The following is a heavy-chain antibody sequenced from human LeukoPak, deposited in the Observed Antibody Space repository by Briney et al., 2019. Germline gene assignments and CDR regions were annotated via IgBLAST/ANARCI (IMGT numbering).Heavy chain of an antibody. CDR2: ISAYNGNT. CDR3: ARDASPYCSGGSCYPNWFDP. Sequence: GASVKVSLKASVYTFTSYSISWVPQALGQGLEWMGWISAYNGNTNYAQKLRGRVTMTTDTSTRQLYMEVRSLRSDYRAVYVCARDASPYCSGGSCYPNWFDPWGEGTQVTVS. CDR1: VYTFTSYS. D-gene: IGHD2-15*01. V-gene: IGHV1-18*01. J-gene: IGHJ5*02.